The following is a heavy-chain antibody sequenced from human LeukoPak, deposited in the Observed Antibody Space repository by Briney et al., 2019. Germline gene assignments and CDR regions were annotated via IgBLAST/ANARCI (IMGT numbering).Heavy chain of an antibody. J-gene: IGHJ3*02. V-gene: IGHV4-34*01. Sequence: GSLRLSCAASGFTFSSYGMHWVRQPPGKGLEWIGEINHSGSTNYNPSLKSRVTISVDTSKNQFSLKLSSVTAADTAVYYRARPQVGARRPRGNAFDIWGQGTMVTVSS. CDR1: GFTFSSYG. CDR3: ARPQVGARRPRGNAFDI. CDR2: INHSGST. D-gene: IGHD1-26*01.